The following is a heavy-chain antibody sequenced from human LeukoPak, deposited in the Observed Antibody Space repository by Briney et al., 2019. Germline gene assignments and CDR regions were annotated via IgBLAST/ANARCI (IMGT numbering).Heavy chain of an antibody. D-gene: IGHD4-23*01. CDR3: ATPLDLDYGGNTPSYYYYMDV. CDR1: GGTFSSYA. Sequence: GASVKVSCKASGGTFSSYAISWVRQAPGQGLEWMGGIIPIFGTANYGQKFQGRVTITTDESTSTAYMELSSLRSEDTAVYYYATPLDLDYGGNTPSYYYYMDVWGKGTTVTVSS. J-gene: IGHJ6*03. V-gene: IGHV1-69*05. CDR2: IIPIFGTA.